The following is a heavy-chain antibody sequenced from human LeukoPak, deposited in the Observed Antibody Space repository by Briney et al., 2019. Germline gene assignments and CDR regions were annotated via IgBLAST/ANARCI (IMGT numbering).Heavy chain of an antibody. CDR1: GFTFSSYA. V-gene: IGHV3-23*01. CDR2: ISGSGGST. J-gene: IGHJ4*02. CDR3: AKDDDDGDHVVVDH. D-gene: IGHD4-17*01. Sequence: GGSLRLSCAASGFTFSSYAMGWVRQAPGKGLEWVSLISGSGGSTYYADFVKGRFTVSRDNSKNTEYLQMNRLRAEDTAIYYCAKDDDDGDHVVVDHWGQGTLVTVSS.